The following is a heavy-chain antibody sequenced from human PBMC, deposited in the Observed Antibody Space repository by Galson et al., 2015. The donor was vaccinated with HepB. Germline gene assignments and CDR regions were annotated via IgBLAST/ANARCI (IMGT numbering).Heavy chain of an antibody. D-gene: IGHD6-13*01. Sequence: SLRLSCAASGFTFSSYGMHWVRQAPGKGLEWVAVISYDGSNKYYADSVKGRFTISRDNSKNTLYLQMNSLRAEDTAVYYCATRIAAAGDDWYFDLWGRGTLVTVSS. J-gene: IGHJ2*01. CDR1: GFTFSSYG. V-gene: IGHV3-30*03. CDR2: ISYDGSNK. CDR3: ATRIAAAGDDWYFDL.